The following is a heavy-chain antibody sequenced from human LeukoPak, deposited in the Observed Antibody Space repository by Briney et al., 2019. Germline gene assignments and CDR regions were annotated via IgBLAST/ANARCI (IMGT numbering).Heavy chain of an antibody. V-gene: IGHV3-53*01. J-gene: IGHJ4*02. CDR3: ARDIVGATTDY. Sequence: GGSLRLSCAASGFTVSSNYMSWVRHAPGEGLEWVSVIYSGGSTYYADSVKGRFTISRDNSKNTLYLQMNSLRAEDTAVYYCARDIVGATTDYWGQGTLVTVSS. CDR2: IYSGGST. D-gene: IGHD1-26*01. CDR1: GFTVSSNY.